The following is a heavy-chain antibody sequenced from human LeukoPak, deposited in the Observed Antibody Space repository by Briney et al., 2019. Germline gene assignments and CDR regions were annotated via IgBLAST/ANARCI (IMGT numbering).Heavy chain of an antibody. CDR1: GYTFTTLD. D-gene: IGHD5-12*01. CDR3: ASYSGYAQ. Sequence: RASVTVSCKASGYTFTTLDINWVRQAPGQGLEWMGWMNPNSGNTGYAQKFQGRVTISRNTSITTAYMELSGLTSEDTAVYYCASYSGYAQWGQGTLVTVSS. J-gene: IGHJ4*02. CDR2: MNPNSGNT. V-gene: IGHV1-8*03.